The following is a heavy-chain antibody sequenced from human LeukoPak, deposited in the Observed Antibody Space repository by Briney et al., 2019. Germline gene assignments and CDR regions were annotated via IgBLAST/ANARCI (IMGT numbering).Heavy chain of an antibody. CDR1: GGSISSYY. CDR2: IYYSGST. V-gene: IGHV4-59*01. J-gene: IGHJ4*02. Sequence: SETLSLTCTVSGGSISSYYWSRIRQPPGKGLEWIGYIYYSGSTNYNPSLKSRVTISVDTSKNQFSLKLSSVTAADTAVYYCVAAVAGTFDYWGQGTLVTVSS. CDR3: VAAVAGTFDY. D-gene: IGHD6-19*01.